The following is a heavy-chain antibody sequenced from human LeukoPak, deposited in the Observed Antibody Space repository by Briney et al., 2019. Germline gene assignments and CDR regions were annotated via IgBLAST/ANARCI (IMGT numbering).Heavy chain of an antibody. CDR3: ATLSHPSGSYLGWFDP. CDR2: IYYSGST. Sequence: SETLSLTCTVSGGSISSYYWSWIRQPAGKGLEWIGRIYYSGSTYYNPSLKSRVTISVDTSKNQFSLKLSSVTAADTAVYYCATLSHPSGSYLGWFDPWGQGTLVTVSS. J-gene: IGHJ5*02. CDR1: GGSISSYY. V-gene: IGHV4-4*07. D-gene: IGHD1-26*01.